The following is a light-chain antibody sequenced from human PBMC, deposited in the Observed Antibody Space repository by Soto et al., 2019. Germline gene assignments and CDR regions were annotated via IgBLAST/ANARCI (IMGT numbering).Light chain of an antibody. V-gene: IGKV3-20*01. CDR2: GAS. Sequence: EIVLTQSPGTLSLSPGDGATLSCRASLSVSSTYLAWYQQKPGQAPRLLIYGASNRATGIPDRFRGSGSGTDFTLTISRLEPEDFAVYYCQQYGGSMTFGQGTRLEIE. CDR3: QQYGGSMT. CDR1: LSVSSTY. J-gene: IGKJ5*01.